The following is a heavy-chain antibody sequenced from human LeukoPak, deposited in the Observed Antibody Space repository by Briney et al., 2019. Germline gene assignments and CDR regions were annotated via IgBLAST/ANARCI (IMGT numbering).Heavy chain of an antibody. V-gene: IGHV4-59*08. CDR1: DGSISSYY. Sequence: SETLSLTCTDSDGSISSYYWSWIRQPPGKGLEWIGYIYYSGSTNYNPSLKSRVTISVDTSKNQFSLKLSSVTAADTAVYYCASSPGFFFAFPPYFDYWGQGTLVTVSS. CDR2: IYYSGST. CDR3: ASSPGFFFAFPPYFDY. D-gene: IGHD2/OR15-2a*01. J-gene: IGHJ4*02.